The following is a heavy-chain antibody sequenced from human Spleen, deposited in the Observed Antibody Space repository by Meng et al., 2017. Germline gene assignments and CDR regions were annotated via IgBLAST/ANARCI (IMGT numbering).Heavy chain of an antibody. V-gene: IGHV3-15*01. CDR2: IKSNSDGGAT. D-gene: IGHD6-13*01. J-gene: IGHJ4*02. Sequence: EARLVASGGVLVKPWVSLSLSCAASGFSFTAAWMSWVRQAPGKGLEWVGRIKSNSDGGATDYAAPVKGRFTISRDDSKNTLYLQMNSLITEDTAVYFCATGAAAADHWGQGTLVTVSS. CDR3: ATGAAAADH. CDR1: GFSFTAAW.